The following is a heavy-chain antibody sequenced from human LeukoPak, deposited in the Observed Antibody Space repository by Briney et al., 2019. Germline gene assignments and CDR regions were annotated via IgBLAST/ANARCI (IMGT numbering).Heavy chain of an antibody. D-gene: IGHD3-3*01. V-gene: IGHV4-34*01. J-gene: IGHJ5*02. CDR2: INHSGST. CDR3: ARGVASITT. CDR1: GGSLSGYY. Sequence: SETLSLTCAVYGGSLSGYYWSWIRQPPGKGLEWIGGINHSGSTNYNPSLKSRVTISVDTSKNQFSLKLSSMTAADTAVYYCARGVASITTWGQGTLVTVSS.